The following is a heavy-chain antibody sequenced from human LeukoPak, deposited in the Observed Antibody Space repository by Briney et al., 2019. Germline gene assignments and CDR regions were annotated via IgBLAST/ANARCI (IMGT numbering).Heavy chain of an antibody. J-gene: IGHJ4*02. CDR2: IKQDGSEK. V-gene: IGHV3-7*01. CDR3: ASQAF. Sequence: GGSLRLSCAASGFTFSSYGMHWVRQAPGKGLEWVANIKQDGSEKYYVDSVKGRFTISRDNAKNSLYLQMNSLRAEDTAVYYCASQAFWGQGTLVTVSS. CDR1: GFTFSSYG.